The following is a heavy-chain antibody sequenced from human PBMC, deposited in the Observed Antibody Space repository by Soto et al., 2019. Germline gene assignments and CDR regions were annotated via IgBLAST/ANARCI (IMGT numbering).Heavy chain of an antibody. CDR3: AKGPGAAAGTRWDY. V-gene: IGHV3-23*01. CDR1: GFTFSSHG. J-gene: IGHJ4*02. CDR2: ISGSGGST. D-gene: IGHD6-13*01. Sequence: EVQVLRSGGGLAQPGGSLRLSCATSGFTFSSHGMSWVRQAPGKGLDWVSGISGSGGSTYYADSVKGRFTISRDNSKNTLYLQMNSLRAEDTAVYYCAKGPGAAAGTRWDYWGQGTLVTVSS.